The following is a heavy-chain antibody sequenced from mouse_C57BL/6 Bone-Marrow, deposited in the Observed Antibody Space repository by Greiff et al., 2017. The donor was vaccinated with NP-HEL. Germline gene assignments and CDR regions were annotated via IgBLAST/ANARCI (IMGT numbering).Heavy chain of an antibody. V-gene: IGHV1-82*01. D-gene: IGHD2-5*01. J-gene: IGHJ2*01. CDR3: AREGATYYSNYEDY. CDR1: GYAFSSSW. Sequence: QVQLQQSGPELVKPGASVKISCKASGYAFSSSWMNWVKQRPGKGLEWIGRIYPGDGDTNYNGKFKGKATLTADKSSSTAYMQLSSLTSEDSAVYFCAREGATYYSNYEDYWGQGTTHTVSS. CDR2: IYPGDGDT.